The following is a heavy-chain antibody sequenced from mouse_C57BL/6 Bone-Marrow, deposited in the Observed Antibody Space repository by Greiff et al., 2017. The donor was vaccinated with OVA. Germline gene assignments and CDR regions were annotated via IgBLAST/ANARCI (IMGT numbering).Heavy chain of an antibody. V-gene: IGHV5-4*01. D-gene: IGHD1-1*01. CDR2: ISDGGSYT. CDR1: GFTFSSYA. Sequence: VQLKQSGGGLVKPGGSLKLSCAASGFTFSSYAMSWVRQTPEKRLEWVATISDGGSYTYYPDNVKGRFTISRDNAKNNLYLQMSHLKSEDTAMYYCARDFTTVVNWYFDVWGTGTTVTVSS. CDR3: ARDFTTVVNWYFDV. J-gene: IGHJ1*03.